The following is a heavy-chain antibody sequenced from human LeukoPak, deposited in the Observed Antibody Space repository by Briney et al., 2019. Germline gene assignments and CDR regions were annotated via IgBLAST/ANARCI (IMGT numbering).Heavy chain of an antibody. V-gene: IGHV4-38-2*01. CDR3: ARVDNYYAWGSYQDSDY. J-gene: IGHJ4*01. Sequence: SETLPQTLAVSGYSMSSGYYWGWIRQSPGNGLEWIGRIDRSGTTHYNPSLKSRVSISVDTSTNQFSLKLTSVTAAHTAVYYCARVDNYYAWGSYQDSDY. CDR1: GYSMSSGYY. D-gene: IGHD3-10*01. CDR2: IDRSGTT.